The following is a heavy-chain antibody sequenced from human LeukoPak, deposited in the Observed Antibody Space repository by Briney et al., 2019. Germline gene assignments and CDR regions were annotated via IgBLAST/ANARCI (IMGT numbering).Heavy chain of an antibody. CDR2: ISGSGGST. J-gene: IGHJ4*02. CDR1: GFTFSSYA. Sequence: GGSLRLSCAASGFTFSSYAINWVRQAPGKGLEWVSAISGSGGSTYYADSVKGRFTISRDNSKNTLYMQMNSLRAEDTAVYYCARDEYDSFDYWGQGTLVTVSS. D-gene: IGHD3-9*01. V-gene: IGHV3-23*01. CDR3: ARDEYDSFDY.